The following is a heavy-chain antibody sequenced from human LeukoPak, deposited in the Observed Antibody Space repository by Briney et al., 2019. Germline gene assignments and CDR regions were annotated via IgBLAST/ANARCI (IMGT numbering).Heavy chain of an antibody. J-gene: IGHJ4*02. Sequence: ASVKVSCKASGYTFTGYYMHWVRQAPGQGLEWMGWINPNSGGTNYAQKFQGRVTMTRDTSISTAYMELSSLRSDDTAMYYCARNSVDWLSPFDYWGQGTLVTVSS. D-gene: IGHD3-9*01. CDR1: GYTFTGYY. CDR3: ARNSVDWLSPFDY. V-gene: IGHV1-2*02. CDR2: INPNSGGT.